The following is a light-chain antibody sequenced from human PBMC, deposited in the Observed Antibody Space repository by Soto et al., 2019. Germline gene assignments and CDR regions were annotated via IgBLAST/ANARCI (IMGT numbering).Light chain of an antibody. J-gene: IGKJ1*01. CDR2: WAS. CDR3: QQYYSTPPT. CDR1: QSVLYTSNNKNY. Sequence: DIMMTQSPDSLAVSLGERATINCKSSQSVLYTSNNKNYLAWYQQKAGQPPKVLIYWASTRESGVPDRFSGSGSGTDFTLTISSLQAEDVALYYCQQYYSTPPTFGQGTKVEIK. V-gene: IGKV4-1*01.